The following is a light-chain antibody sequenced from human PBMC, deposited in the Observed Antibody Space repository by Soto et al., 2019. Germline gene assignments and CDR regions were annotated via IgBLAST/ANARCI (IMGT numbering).Light chain of an antibody. Sequence: QSVLTQSSSASASLGSSVKLTCTLSSGHSSYIIAWHQQQPGKAPRYLMKLEGSGSYNKGSGVPDRFSGSSSGADRYLTISNLQSEDEADYYCETWDSNTRVAVFGGGTQLTVL. CDR2: LEGSGSY. CDR1: SGHSSYI. J-gene: IGLJ7*01. V-gene: IGLV4-60*03. CDR3: ETWDSNTRVAV.